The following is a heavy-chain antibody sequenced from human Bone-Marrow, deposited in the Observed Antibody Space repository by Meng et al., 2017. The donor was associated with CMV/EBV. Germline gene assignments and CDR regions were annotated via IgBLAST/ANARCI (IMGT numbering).Heavy chain of an antibody. CDR1: GFTFSSYG. Sequence: GESLKISCAASGFTFSSYGMHWVRQAPGKGLEWVAFIRYDGSNKYYADSVKGRFTISRDNSKNTLYLQMNSLRAEDTAVYYCARDEVVPAAFDYWGQGTLVTVSS. V-gene: IGHV3-30*02. CDR3: ARDEVVPAAFDY. D-gene: IGHD2-2*01. CDR2: IRYDGSNK. J-gene: IGHJ4*02.